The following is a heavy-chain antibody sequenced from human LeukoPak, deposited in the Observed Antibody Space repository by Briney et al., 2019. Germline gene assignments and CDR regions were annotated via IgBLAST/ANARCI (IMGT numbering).Heavy chain of an antibody. CDR2: IRYDGSNK. J-gene: IGHJ6*03. CDR1: GFTFSSYG. D-gene: IGHD3-16*01. Sequence: GGSLRLSCAASGFTFSSYGMHWVRQAPGKGLEWVAFIRYDGSNKYYADSVRGRFTISRDNSKNTLYLHVNSLRPEDTAVYYCARGLMGGSYNYYMDVWGKGTTVTVSS. V-gene: IGHV3-30*02. CDR3: ARGLMGGSYNYYMDV.